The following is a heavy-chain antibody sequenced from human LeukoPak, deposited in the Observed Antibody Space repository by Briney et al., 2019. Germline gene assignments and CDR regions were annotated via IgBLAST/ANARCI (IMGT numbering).Heavy chain of an antibody. CDR3: ARDVAVAGTGGLFRQIMDV. CDR2: IYHSGST. D-gene: IGHD6-19*01. V-gene: IGHV4-30-2*01. Sequence: SETLSLTCTVSGGSISSGGYYWSWIRQPPGKGLEWIGYIYHSGSTYYNPSLKSRVTISVDRSKNQFSLKLSSVTAADTAVYYCARDVAVAGTGGLFRQIMDVWGKGTTVTVSS. J-gene: IGHJ6*03. CDR1: GGSISSGGYY.